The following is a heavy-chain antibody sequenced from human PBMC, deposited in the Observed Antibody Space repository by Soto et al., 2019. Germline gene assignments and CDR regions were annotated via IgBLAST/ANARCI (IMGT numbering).Heavy chain of an antibody. CDR2: IGTAGDT. D-gene: IGHD2-15*01. CDR1: GFTFSSYD. J-gene: IGHJ5*02. CDR3: ARARLDCSGGSCYPGRFDP. Sequence: GGSLRLSCAASGFTFSSYDMHWVRQATGKGLEWVSAIGTAGDTYYPGSVKGRFTISRENAKNSLYLQMNSLRAEDMAVYYCARARLDCSGGSCYPGRFDPWGQGTLVTVSS. V-gene: IGHV3-13*01.